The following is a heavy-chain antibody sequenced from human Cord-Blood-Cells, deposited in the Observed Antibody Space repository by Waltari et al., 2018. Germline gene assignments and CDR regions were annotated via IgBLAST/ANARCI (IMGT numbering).Heavy chain of an antibody. Sequence: QVQLVQSGAEVKKPGSSVKVSCKASEGTFSSYAISWVRQDPGQGVEWMGRSIPILGTANCAQKFQGRVTITADESTSTAYMELSSLRYEDTAVYYCTRGKYGRVATNEYDYWGQGTLVTVSS. D-gene: IGHD5-12*01. CDR1: EGTFSSYA. CDR3: TRGKYGRVATNEYDY. V-gene: IGHV1-69*11. J-gene: IGHJ4*02. CDR2: SIPILGTA.